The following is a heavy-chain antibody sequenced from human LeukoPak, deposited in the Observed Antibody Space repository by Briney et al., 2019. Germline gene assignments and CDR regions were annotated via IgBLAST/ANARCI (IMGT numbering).Heavy chain of an antibody. V-gene: IGHV4-59*08. CDR2: IYYSGST. J-gene: IGHJ5*02. CDR1: GGSISSYY. CDR3: ASLSIVGAGWFDP. Sequence: SETLSLTCTVSGGSISSYYWSWIRQPPGKGLEWIGYIYYSGSTNYNPSLKSRVTISVDTSKNQFSPKLSSVTAADTAVYYCASLSIVGAGWFDPWGQGTLVTVSS. D-gene: IGHD1-26*01.